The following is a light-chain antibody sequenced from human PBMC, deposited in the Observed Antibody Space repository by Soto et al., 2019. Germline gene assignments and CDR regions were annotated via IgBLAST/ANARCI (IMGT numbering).Light chain of an antibody. CDR3: QQYNNWPPKQYT. CDR1: QSVSSN. V-gene: IGKV3-15*01. J-gene: IGKJ2*01. CDR2: GAS. Sequence: EIVMTQSPATLSVSPGERATLSCRASQSVSSNLAWYQHEPGQAPRLLIYGASTRATGIPARFSASGSGTEFSLTISRLQSEDFAVYYCQQYNNWPPKQYTFGQGTKLEIK.